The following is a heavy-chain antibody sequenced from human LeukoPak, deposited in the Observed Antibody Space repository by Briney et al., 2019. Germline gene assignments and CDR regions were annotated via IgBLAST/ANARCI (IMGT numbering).Heavy chain of an antibody. J-gene: IGHJ4*02. V-gene: IGHV3-33*06. CDR2: IWYDGSNK. D-gene: IGHD2-21*02. CDR3: AKDGTGCGGDCYSDY. CDR1: GFTFSSYG. Sequence: GGSLRLSCAASGFTFSSYGMHWVRQAPGKGLEWVAVIWYDGSNKYYADSVKGRFTISRDNSKNTLYLQMNSLRAEDTALYYCAKDGTGCGGDCYSDYWGQGTLVTVSS.